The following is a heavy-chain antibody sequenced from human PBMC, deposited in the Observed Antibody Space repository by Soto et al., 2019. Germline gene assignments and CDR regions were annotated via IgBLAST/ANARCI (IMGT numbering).Heavy chain of an antibody. CDR3: AGPPELTRIYYYYGMDV. CDR1: GGTFSRYT. J-gene: IGHJ6*02. V-gene: IGHV1-69*02. CDR2: IIPIAAIA. D-gene: IGHD1-7*01. Sequence: SVKVSCKASGGTFSRYTINWVRQAPGQGLEWMGRIIPIAAIANYTQKFQGRVTITVDKSSTTACMELSSLRSEDTAVYYCAGPPELTRIYYYYGMDVWGQGPTVTVSS.